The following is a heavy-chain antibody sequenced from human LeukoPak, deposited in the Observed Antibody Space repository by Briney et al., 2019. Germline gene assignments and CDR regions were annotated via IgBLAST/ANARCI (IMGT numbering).Heavy chain of an antibody. CDR3: APHRRLPTYSSSWPYYYYGMDV. V-gene: IGHV4-4*02. CDR2: IYHSGST. Sequence: SETLSLTCAVSGGSISSSNWWSWVRQRPGKGVEWIGEIYHSGSTNYNPSLKSRVTISVDKSKTQFSLKLSSVTAAETAVYYCAPHRRLPTYSSSWPYYYYGMDVWGKGTTVTVSS. CDR1: GGSISSSNW. J-gene: IGHJ6*04. D-gene: IGHD6-13*01.